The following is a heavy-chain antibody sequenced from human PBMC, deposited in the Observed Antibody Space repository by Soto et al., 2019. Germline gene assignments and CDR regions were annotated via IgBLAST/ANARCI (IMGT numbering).Heavy chain of an antibody. CDR2: VYYSRSIT. Sequence: SETLSLTCTVSGGSISPYYWSWIRQPPGKGLEWIGYVYYSRSITDYNPSLTSRVTISVDTSKNQFSLKLSSVTAADTAVYYCARRYSSAFDIWGQGMMVTVSS. D-gene: IGHD6-13*01. CDR3: ARRYSSAFDI. CDR1: GGSISPYY. J-gene: IGHJ3*02. V-gene: IGHV4-59*08.